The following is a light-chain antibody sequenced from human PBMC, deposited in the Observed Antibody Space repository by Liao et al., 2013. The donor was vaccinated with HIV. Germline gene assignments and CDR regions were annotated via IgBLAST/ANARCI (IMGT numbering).Light chain of an antibody. CDR2: EDS. J-gene: IGLJ2*01. Sequence: SYELTQPSSVSVSPGQTARITCSGDVLAKKYARWFQQKPGQSPVLVIYEDSKRPSGIPERFSGSNSGNTATLTISGTQAMDEADYYCQAWDSSTPQFGGGTKLTV. CDR3: QAWDSSTPQ. V-gene: IGLV3-1*01. CDR1: VLAKKY.